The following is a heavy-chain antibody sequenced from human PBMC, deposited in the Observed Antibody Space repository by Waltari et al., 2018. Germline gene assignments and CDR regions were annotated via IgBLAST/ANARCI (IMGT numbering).Heavy chain of an antibody. CDR3: ARHNWGSGDAFDI. J-gene: IGHJ3*02. V-gene: IGHV4-59*01. CDR2: FYYSGST. D-gene: IGHD7-27*01. CDR1: GFTFDDYG. Sequence: VQLVESGGGVVRPGGSLRLSCAASGFTFDDYGMSWVRQAPGKGLEWIAYFYYSGSTNSNPSLKSRVTTSLDTSKNQFSLNLNSVTAADTAMYYCARHNWGSGDAFDIWGQGTMVFVSS.